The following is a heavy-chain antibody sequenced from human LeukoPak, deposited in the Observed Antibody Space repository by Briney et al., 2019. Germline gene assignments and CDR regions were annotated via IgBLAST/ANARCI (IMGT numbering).Heavy chain of an antibody. CDR1: GGSISSGSYY. CDR2: IYYSGST. D-gene: IGHD3-10*01. CDR3: ARVSGDY. V-gene: IGHV4-39*07. J-gene: IGHJ4*02. Sequence: PSETLSLTCTVSGGSISSGSYYWGWIRQPPGKGLEWIGSIYYSGSTYYNPSLKTRVTISVDTSKNQFSLKLSSVTAADTAVYYCARVSGDYWGQGTLVTVSS.